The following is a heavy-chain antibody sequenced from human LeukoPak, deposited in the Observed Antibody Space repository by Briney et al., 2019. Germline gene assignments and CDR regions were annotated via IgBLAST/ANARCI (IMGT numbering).Heavy chain of an antibody. V-gene: IGHV6-1*01. Sequence: SQTLSLTCAISGDSVSSNSAAWSWIRQSPSRGLEWLGRTYYRSKWYNDYAVSVKGRMTINPDTSKNQFSLQLNSVTPEDTAVYYCARVVAGLGYFDSWGQGTLVTVSS. J-gene: IGHJ4*02. D-gene: IGHD3/OR15-3a*01. CDR2: TYYRSKWYN. CDR3: ARVVAGLGYFDS. CDR1: GDSVSSNSAA.